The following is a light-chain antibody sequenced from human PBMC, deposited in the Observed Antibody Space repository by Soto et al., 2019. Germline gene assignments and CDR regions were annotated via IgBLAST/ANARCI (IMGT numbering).Light chain of an antibody. CDR3: QQRHSTPPYT. CDR1: QSISTY. V-gene: IGKV1-39*01. Sequence: DIQMTQSPSSLSASVGDRVTITCRASQSISTYLNWYQQKPGKAPNLLIYAASSLQSGVPSRFSGSGSETDFTLTIGSLQPEDLATYYCQQRHSTPPYTLGQGTKVEIK. CDR2: AAS. J-gene: IGKJ2*01.